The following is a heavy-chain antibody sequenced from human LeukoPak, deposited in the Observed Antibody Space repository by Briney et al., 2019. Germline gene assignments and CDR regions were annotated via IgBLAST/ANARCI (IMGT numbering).Heavy chain of an antibody. D-gene: IGHD6-19*01. Sequence: QPGGSLRLSCAASGFTFSSYWMSWVRQAPGKGLEWVANIKQDGSEKYYVDSVKGRFTISRDNAKNSLYLQMNSLRAEDTAVYYCARHKGSGWPYFDYWGQGTLVTVSS. J-gene: IGHJ4*02. CDR2: IKQDGSEK. V-gene: IGHV3-7*01. CDR1: GFTFSSYW. CDR3: ARHKGSGWPYFDY.